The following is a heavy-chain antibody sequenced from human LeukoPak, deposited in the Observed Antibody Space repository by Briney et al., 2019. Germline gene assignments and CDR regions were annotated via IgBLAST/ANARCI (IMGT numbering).Heavy chain of an antibody. V-gene: IGHV3-74*01. CDR3: ARGLIYSGYVSSFDS. CDR2: INPDGSST. CDR1: AFTFSSYW. D-gene: IGHD5-12*01. J-gene: IGHJ4*02. Sequence: GGSLRLSCAASAFTFSSYWMYRVRQAPGKGLVCVSRINPDGSSTTYADSVKGRFTISRDNAKNTLYLQMNSLRVEDTALYYCARGLIYSGYVSSFDSWGQGILVTVSS.